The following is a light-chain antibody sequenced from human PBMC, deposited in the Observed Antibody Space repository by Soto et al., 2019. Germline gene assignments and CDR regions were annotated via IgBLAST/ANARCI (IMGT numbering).Light chain of an antibody. V-gene: IGKV3-11*01. Sequence: EIVLTQSPATLSLSPGERATLSCRASQSVSSYLAWYQQKPGQAPRLLIYDASNRATGIPARFSGSGSGTEFTLTISSLQPEDFAVYYCQQRSNWPPLTFGEGTGLEIK. CDR3: QQRSNWPPLT. CDR2: DAS. J-gene: IGKJ5*01. CDR1: QSVSSY.